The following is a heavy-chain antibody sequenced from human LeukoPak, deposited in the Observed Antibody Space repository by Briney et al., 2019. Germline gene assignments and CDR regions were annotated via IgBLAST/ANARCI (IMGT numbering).Heavy chain of an antibody. CDR1: GGSISSYY. D-gene: IGHD4-17*01. V-gene: IGHV4-59*08. J-gene: IGHJ4*02. CDR2: IYYSGST. CDR3: ARGREYGDFFDY. Sequence: SETLSLTCTVSGGSISSYYWSWIRQPPGKGLEWIGYIYYSGSTNYNPSLKSRVTISVDTSKNQFSLRLTSVTAADTAVYYCARGREYGDFFDYWGQGTLVTVSS.